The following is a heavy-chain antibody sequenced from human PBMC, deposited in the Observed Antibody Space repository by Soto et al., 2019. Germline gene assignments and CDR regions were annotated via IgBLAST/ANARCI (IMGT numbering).Heavy chain of an antibody. CDR1: GFTFSSYG. CDR3: ATHYYDSSGYPGY. CDR2: ISYDGSNK. J-gene: IGHJ4*02. D-gene: IGHD3-22*01. Sequence: GGSLRLSCAASGFTFSSYGMHWVRQAPGKGLEWVAVISYDGSNKYYADSVKGRFNISRDNSKNTLYLQMNSLRAEDTAVYYCATHYYDSSGYPGYWGQGTLVTVSS. V-gene: IGHV3-30*03.